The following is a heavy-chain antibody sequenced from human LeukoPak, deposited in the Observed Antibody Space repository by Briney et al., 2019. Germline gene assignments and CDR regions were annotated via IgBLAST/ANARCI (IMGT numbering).Heavy chain of an antibody. CDR1: GFTFSSYA. J-gene: IGHJ4*02. D-gene: IGHD2-15*01. CDR3: AKDATLSTDY. Sequence: GGSLRLSCAASGFTFSSYAMSWGRQAPGKGLEWVSSISDTGDSTFYADSVKGRFAVSRDNSKHTLYLQMNSLRAEDTALYYCAKDATLSTDYWGQGTLVTVSS. V-gene: IGHV3-23*01. CDR2: ISDTGDST.